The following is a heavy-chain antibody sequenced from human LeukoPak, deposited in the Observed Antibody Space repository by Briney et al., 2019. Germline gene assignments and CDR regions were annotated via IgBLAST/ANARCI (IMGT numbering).Heavy chain of an antibody. CDR2: IWNDGGHN. D-gene: IGHD1-1*01. J-gene: IGHJ3*02. V-gene: IGHV3-33*01. Sequence: PGGSLRLSCGASGFTFSSHGMHWVRQAPGKGLEWVAIIWNDGGHNYYSDSVKGRFTITRDNSKNTLYLQMESLRTEDTAVYYCARSYNWNDGAFDIWGQGTFVTVSS. CDR3: ARSYNWNDGAFDI. CDR1: GFTFSSHG.